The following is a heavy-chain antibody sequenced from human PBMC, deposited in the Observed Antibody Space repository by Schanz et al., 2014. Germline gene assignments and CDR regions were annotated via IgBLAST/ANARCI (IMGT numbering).Heavy chain of an antibody. CDR1: GFTFDHYA. CDR3: TRDVRLDRRGNWFDP. CDR2: MNESHSTI. Sequence: EVQLLESGGGLVQPGGSLRLSCASSGFTFDHYAMTWVRQARGKGLEWVSAMNESHSTIYYADSVRGRFTISRDNAENTLFLQMNSLRAEDTAVYYCTRDVRLDRRGNWFDPWGQGTLVTVSS. D-gene: IGHD1-1*01. J-gene: IGHJ5*02. V-gene: IGHV3-23*01.